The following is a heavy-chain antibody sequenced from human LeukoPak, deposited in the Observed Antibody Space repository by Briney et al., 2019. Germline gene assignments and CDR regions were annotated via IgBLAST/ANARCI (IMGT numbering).Heavy chain of an antibody. CDR2: IYYSGST. V-gene: IGHV4-59*01. CDR1: GGSLSSYY. CDR3: ARESSYGYMFDP. J-gene: IGHJ5*02. Sequence: SETLSLTCTVSGGSLSSYYWSWIRQPPGKGLEWIGYIYYSGSTNYNPSLKSRVTISVDTSKNQFSLKLSSVTAADTAVYYCARESSYGYMFDPWGQGTLVTVSS. D-gene: IGHD5-18*01.